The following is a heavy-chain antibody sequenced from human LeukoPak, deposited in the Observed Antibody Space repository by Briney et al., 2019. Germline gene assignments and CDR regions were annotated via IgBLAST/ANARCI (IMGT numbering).Heavy chain of an antibody. CDR2: ISGSGGSI. J-gene: IGHJ2*01. V-gene: IGHV3-23*01. D-gene: IGHD6-13*01. CDR3: PRERTAAGSWYFDL. Sequence: GGSLRLSCAASGFTFSSYAMSWVRQAPGKGLEWVSTISGSGGSIYYADSVKGRFTISRDNSKNTLYLQTNSLRAEDTAIYYCPRERTAAGSWYFDLWGRGTLVTVSS. CDR1: GFTFSSYA.